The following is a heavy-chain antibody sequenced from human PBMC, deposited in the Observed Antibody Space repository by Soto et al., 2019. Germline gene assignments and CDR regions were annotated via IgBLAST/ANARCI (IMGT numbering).Heavy chain of an antibody. CDR3: ARDVSAVAGQRWFDT. V-gene: IGHV4-61*01. CDR2: IYYSGST. CDR1: GGSVSSGSYY. D-gene: IGHD6-19*01. J-gene: IGHJ5*02. Sequence: PSETLSLTCTVSGGSVSSGSYYWSWIRQPPGKGLEWIGYIYYSGSTNYNPSLKSRVTISVDPSNNQFSLKLSSVTAADTAVYYCARDVSAVAGQRWFDTWGQGTLVTVYS.